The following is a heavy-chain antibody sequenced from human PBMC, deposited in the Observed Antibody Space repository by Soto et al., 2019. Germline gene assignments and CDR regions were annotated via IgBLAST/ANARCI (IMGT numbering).Heavy chain of an antibody. CDR3: ARGGSGWYYFDY. CDR1: GFTFSSYS. D-gene: IGHD6-19*01. V-gene: IGHV3-21*01. Sequence: GGSLRLSCAASGFTFSSYSMNWVRQAPGKGLEWVSSISSSSSYIYYADSVKGRFTISRDNAKNSLYLQINSLRAEDTAVYYCARGGSGWYYFDYWGQGTLVTVSS. J-gene: IGHJ4*02. CDR2: ISSSSSYI.